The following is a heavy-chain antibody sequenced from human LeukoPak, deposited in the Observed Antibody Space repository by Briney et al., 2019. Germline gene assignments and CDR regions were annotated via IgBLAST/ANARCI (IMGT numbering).Heavy chain of an antibody. CDR2: IYHSGST. CDR1: GGSISSGGYS. J-gene: IGHJ4*02. Sequence: PSQTLSLTCAVSGGSISSGGYSWSWIRQPPGKGLEWLGYIYHSGSTYYNPSLKSQVTISVDRSKNQFSLKLSSVTAADTAVYYCANLTYYGPGSYDYWGQGTLVTVSS. CDR3: ANLTYYGPGSYDY. D-gene: IGHD3-10*01. V-gene: IGHV4-30-2*01.